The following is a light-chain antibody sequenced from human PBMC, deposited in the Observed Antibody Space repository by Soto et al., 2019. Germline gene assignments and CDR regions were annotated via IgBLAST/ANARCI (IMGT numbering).Light chain of an antibody. CDR3: QQYDNLPLT. CDR1: QDISDY. Sequence: DIQLTQSPSFLSASVGDRVTITCRASQDISDYLAWYQQRPGKAPKLLIYAASTLQSGVPSRFSGSGSGTEFTLTISSLQPEDTATYYCQQYDNLPLTFGPGTKVEIK. J-gene: IGKJ3*01. CDR2: AAS. V-gene: IGKV1-9*01.